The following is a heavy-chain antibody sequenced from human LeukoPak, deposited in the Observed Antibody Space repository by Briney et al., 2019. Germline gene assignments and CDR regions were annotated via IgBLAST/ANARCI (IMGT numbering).Heavy chain of an antibody. D-gene: IGHD1-26*01. J-gene: IGHJ4*02. V-gene: IGHV3-7*05. Sequence: GGSLRLSCAASGFTFSTYWMTWVRQAPGKGPEWVANIKEDGSATYYVDSVKGRFTISRDDSKNTLYLQMNSLRADDTAVYYCAKDLGRYRNNFFDYWGQGNLVTVSS. CDR1: GFTFSTYW. CDR3: AKDLGRYRNNFFDY. CDR2: IKEDGSAT.